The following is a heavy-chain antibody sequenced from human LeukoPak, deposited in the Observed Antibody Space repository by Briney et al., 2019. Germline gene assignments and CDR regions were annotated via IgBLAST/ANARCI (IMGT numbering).Heavy chain of an antibody. CDR2: IYTSGST. CDR1: GGSISSGSYY. Sequence: SQTLSLTCTVSGGSISSGSYYWSWIRQPAGKGLEWIGRIYTSGSTNYNPSLKSRVTISVDTSKNQFSLKLSSVTAADTAVYYCARARYYDSSGYYLNDAFDIWGQGTMVTVSS. D-gene: IGHD3-22*01. CDR3: ARARYYDSSGYYLNDAFDI. V-gene: IGHV4-61*02. J-gene: IGHJ3*02.